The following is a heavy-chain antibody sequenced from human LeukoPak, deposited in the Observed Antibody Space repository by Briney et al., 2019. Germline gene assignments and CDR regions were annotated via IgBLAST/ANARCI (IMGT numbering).Heavy chain of an antibody. CDR1: GFTFSSYW. V-gene: IGHV3-30*18. CDR2: ISYDGSNK. CDR3: AKEATRDYYLDY. Sequence: GSLRLSRAASGFTFSSYWMTWVRQAPGKGLEWVAVISYDGSNKYYADSVKGRFTISRDNSKNTLYLQMNSLRAEDTAVYYCAKEATRDYYLDYWGQGTLVTVSS. J-gene: IGHJ4*02.